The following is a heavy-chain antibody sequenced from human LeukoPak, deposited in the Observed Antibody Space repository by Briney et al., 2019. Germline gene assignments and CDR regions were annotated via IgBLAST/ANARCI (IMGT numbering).Heavy chain of an antibody. J-gene: IGHJ4*02. CDR3: VREDTPATANY. V-gene: IGHV3-23*01. CDR2: IRGGGDIT. Sequence: GGSLRLSCAASGFNFANHAMSWVRQTAGKGLEWVSAIRGGGDITYYADSVKGRFTISRDNSKDTLFLQMHGLRPGDTAVYYCVREDTPATANYWGQGTLVTISS. CDR1: GFNFANHA. D-gene: IGHD2-21*02.